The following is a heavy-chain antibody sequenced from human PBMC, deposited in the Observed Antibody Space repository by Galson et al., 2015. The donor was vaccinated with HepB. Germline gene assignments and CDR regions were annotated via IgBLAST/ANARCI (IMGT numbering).Heavy chain of an antibody. V-gene: IGHV3-7*03. CDR2: IKQDSGDL. J-gene: IGHJ4*02. D-gene: IGHD6-19*01. Sequence: SLRLSCAASGFIFSNYWMSWVRQSPGKGLEWVANIKQDSGDLFYVDSVKGRFTISRDNAKNSLYLQMNSLRTEDTAVYYCARDWWLVGGYFDSWGQGTLVTVPS. CDR1: GFIFSNYW. CDR3: ARDWWLVGGYFDS.